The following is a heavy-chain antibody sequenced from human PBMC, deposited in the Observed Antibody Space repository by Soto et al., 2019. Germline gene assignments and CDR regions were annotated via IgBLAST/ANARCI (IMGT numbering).Heavy chain of an antibody. CDR3: AREDSIIIPAVADV. Sequence: GGSLRLSCEVSGFTFTNFGINWVRQAPGKGLEWVSSVSKSDYTYYSESVKGRFTISRDNAKNSVSQQMNNLRAEDTAVYYCAREDSIIIPAVADVWGQGTQVTVSS. J-gene: IGHJ4*02. CDR2: VSKSDYT. CDR1: GFTFTNFG. D-gene: IGHD3-10*01. V-gene: IGHV3-21*04.